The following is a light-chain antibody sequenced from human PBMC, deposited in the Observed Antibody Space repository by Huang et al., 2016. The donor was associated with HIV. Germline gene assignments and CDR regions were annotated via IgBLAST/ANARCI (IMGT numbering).Light chain of an antibody. V-gene: IGKV1-39*01. CDR2: AAS. CDR3: QQSYNTPT. Sequence: DIQMTQSPSSLSASVGDRVTITCRASQSISNYLNWYQQKPGKAPKLLIYAASSLLSRVPSRFSGSGSGTDFTLNISSLQPEDFATYFCQQSYNTPTFGQGTRLEIK. CDR1: QSISNY. J-gene: IGKJ2*01.